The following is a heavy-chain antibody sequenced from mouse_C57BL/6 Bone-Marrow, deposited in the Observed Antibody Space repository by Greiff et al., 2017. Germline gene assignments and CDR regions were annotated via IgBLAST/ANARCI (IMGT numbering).Heavy chain of an antibody. CDR3: ARLKDDVSRGPHFDY. Sequence: QVQLQQPGAELVRPGTSVKLSCKASGYTFTSYWMHWVKQRPGQGLAWIGVLDPSDRYTNYNQTFTGKATLTVDPSSSTSDLQRCSLTSEDSAVYYCARLKDDVSRGPHFDYWGQGTTLTVSS. V-gene: IGHV1-59*01. CDR1: GYTFTSYW. D-gene: IGHD1-1*01. J-gene: IGHJ2*01. CDR2: LDPSDRYT.